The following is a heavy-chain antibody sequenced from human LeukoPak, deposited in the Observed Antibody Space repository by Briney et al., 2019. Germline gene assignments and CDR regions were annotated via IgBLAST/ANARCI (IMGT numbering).Heavy chain of an antibody. D-gene: IGHD6-19*01. CDR2: ISGSGGST. J-gene: IGHJ4*02. Sequence: GGSLRLSCAASGFTFSSYAMSWVRQAPGKGLEWVSAISGSGGSTYYADSVKGRFTISRDNSKNTLYLQMNSLRAEDTAVYYCAPLGALSSGWNDGYWGQGTLVTVSS. CDR3: APLGALSSGWNDGY. V-gene: IGHV3-23*01. CDR1: GFTFSSYA.